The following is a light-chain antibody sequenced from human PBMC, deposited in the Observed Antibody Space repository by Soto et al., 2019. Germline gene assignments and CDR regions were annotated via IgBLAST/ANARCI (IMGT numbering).Light chain of an antibody. Sequence: DIQMTQSPSSLSASVGDRVTITCQASPDIKNYLNWYQQKSGKAPKLLIYDASDLETGVPSRFSGSGSGTDFTFTINSLQPEDIAPYYCQQYDNLTLTFGGGNKVEIK. V-gene: IGKV1-33*01. CDR1: PDIKNY. CDR2: DAS. J-gene: IGKJ4*01. CDR3: QQYDNLTLT.